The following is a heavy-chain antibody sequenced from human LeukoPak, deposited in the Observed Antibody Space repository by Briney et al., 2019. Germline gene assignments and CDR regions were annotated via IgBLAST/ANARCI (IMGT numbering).Heavy chain of an antibody. CDR3: AKDRWIRRISLAGQDY. Sequence: PGGSLRLSCATSGFTFSSYGMHWVRQAPGKGLEWVAVTSYDGSDTYYADSVKGRFTISRDNSKNTLYLQINSLRAGDTAVYYCAKDRWIRRISLAGQDYWGQGTLVTVSS. J-gene: IGHJ4*02. V-gene: IGHV3-30*18. CDR2: TSYDGSDT. D-gene: IGHD6-19*01. CDR1: GFTFSSYG.